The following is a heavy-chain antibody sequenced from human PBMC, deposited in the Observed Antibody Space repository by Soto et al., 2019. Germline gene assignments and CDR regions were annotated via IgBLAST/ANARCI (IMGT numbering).Heavy chain of an antibody. CDR3: ARWVVAAAGAYYYYYGMDV. J-gene: IGHJ6*02. D-gene: IGHD6-13*01. V-gene: IGHV1-18*01. CDR1: GYTFTSYG. CDR2: ISAYNGNT. Sequence: ASVKVSCEASGYTFTSYGISWVRQAPGQGLEWMGWISAYNGNTNYAQKLQGRVTMTTDTSTRTAYMELRSMRSDDTAVYYCARWVVAAAGAYYYYYGMDVWGQGTTVTVSS.